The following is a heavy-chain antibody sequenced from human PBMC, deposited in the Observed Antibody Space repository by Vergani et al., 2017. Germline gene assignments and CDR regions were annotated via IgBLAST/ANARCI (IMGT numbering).Heavy chain of an antibody. V-gene: IGHV4-39*01. J-gene: IGHJ5*02. D-gene: IGHD2-2*01. CDR3: ARGLYCSSTSCYSSLAARRRWFDP. CDR2: IYYSGST. Sequence: QLQLQESGPGLVKPSETLSLTCTVSGGSISSSSYYWGWIRQPPGKGLEWIGSIYYSGSTYYNPSLKSRVTISVDTSKNQFSLKMSSVTAADTAVYYCARGLYCSSTSCYSSLAARRRWFDPWGQGTLVTVSS. CDR1: GGSISSSSYY.